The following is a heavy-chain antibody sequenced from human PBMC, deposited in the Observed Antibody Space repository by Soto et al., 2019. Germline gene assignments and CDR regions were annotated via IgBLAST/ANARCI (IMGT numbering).Heavy chain of an antibody. J-gene: IGHJ6*02. V-gene: IGHV3-43*01. CDR3: AKDIATFSGSYYYYGMDV. D-gene: IGHD1-26*01. CDR1: GFPFDYYT. CDR2: ISWDGGST. Sequence: PGGSLRLSCAASGFPFDYYTMHWVRQAPGKGLEWVSLISWDGGSTYYADSVKGRFTISRDNSKNSLYLQMNSLRTEDTALYYCAKDIATFSGSYYYYGMDVWGQGTTVTVSS.